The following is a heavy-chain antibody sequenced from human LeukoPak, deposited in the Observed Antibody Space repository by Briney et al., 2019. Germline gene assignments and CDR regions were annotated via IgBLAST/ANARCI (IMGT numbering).Heavy chain of an antibody. CDR2: ISAYNGNT. V-gene: IGHV1-18*01. Sequence: GASVKVSCKASGYTFTSYGISWVRQAPGQGLEWMGWISAYNGNTNYAQKLQGRVTMTTDTSTSTAYMELSSLRSEDTAVYYCARALPPDDILTGTLDYWGQGTLVTVSS. D-gene: IGHD3-9*01. CDR1: GYTFTSYG. J-gene: IGHJ4*02. CDR3: ARALPPDDILTGTLDY.